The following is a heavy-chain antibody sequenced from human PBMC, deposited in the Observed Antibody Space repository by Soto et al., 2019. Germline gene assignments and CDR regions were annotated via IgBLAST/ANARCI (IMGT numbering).Heavy chain of an antibody. D-gene: IGHD2-15*01. CDR1: GFTFSSYS. V-gene: IGHV3-48*01. CDR3: AREALLTWFDP. J-gene: IGHJ5*02. Sequence: EVQLVESGGGLVQPGGSLRLSCAASGFTFSSYSMNWVRQAPGKGLEWVSYISSSSSTIYYADSVKGRFTISRDNAKNCLYLHMNSLRAGDTAGYYCAREALLTWFDPWGQGTLVTVSS. CDR2: ISSSSSTI.